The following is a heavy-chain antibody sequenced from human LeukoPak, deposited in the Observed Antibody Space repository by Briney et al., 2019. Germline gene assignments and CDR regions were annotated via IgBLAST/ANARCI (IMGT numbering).Heavy chain of an antibody. D-gene: IGHD1-26*01. CDR1: GSTLTELS. Sequence: ASVTVSCKVSGSTLTELSMHWVRQAPGKGLEWMGGFDPEDGETIYAQKFQGRVTMTEDTSTDTAYMELSSLRPEDTAVYYCATPVGATYFDYWGQGTLVTVSS. J-gene: IGHJ4*02. CDR2: FDPEDGET. CDR3: ATPVGATYFDY. V-gene: IGHV1-24*01.